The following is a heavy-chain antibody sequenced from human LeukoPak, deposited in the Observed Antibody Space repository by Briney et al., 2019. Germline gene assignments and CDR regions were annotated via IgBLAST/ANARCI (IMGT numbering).Heavy chain of an antibody. J-gene: IGHJ3*02. Sequence: PGGSLRLSCAASGFTFSNYWMSWVRQAPGKGLEYVANIKQDGSEKYYVDSVRGRFTISRDNAKNSLYLQMNSLTTEDTAVYYCARDKGGSRSALDIWGQGTLVTVSS. CDR1: GFTFSNYW. CDR3: ARDKGGSRSALDI. CDR2: IKQDGSEK. D-gene: IGHD3-16*01. V-gene: IGHV3-7*01.